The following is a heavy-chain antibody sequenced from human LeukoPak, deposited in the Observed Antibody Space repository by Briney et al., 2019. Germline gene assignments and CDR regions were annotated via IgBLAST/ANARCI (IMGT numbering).Heavy chain of an antibody. Sequence: GGSLRLSCAASGFTFSSYAMSWVRPAPGKGLEWVSVISGSGGSTSYADSVKGRFTISRDNSKNTLYLQMNSLRAEDTAVYYCAKDNSAVVARGGDYWGQGTLVTVSS. CDR1: GFTFSSYA. V-gene: IGHV3-23*01. J-gene: IGHJ4*02. D-gene: IGHD2/OR15-2a*01. CDR2: ISGSGGST. CDR3: AKDNSAVVARGGDY.